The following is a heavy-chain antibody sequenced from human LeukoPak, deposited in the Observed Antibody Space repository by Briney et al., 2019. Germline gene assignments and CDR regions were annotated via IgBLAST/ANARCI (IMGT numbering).Heavy chain of an antibody. CDR1: GYTFIDHY. CDR3: RSRRIRSQAVIYTPFC. V-gene: IGHV1-2*02. D-gene: IGHD2-2*02. Sequence: ASVKVSCKASGYTFIDHYMFWVRQAPGQGLEWMGWIHPNSGGTNYAQTFRGRVTMTRATSISTAYKELSSLRSDETAVYYCRSRRIRSQAVIYTPFCWGQGTLVSVSS. CDR2: IHPNSGGT. J-gene: IGHJ4*02.